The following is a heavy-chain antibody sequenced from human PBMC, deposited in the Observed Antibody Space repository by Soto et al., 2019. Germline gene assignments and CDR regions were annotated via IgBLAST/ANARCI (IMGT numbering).Heavy chain of an antibody. CDR2: IWYDGSNK. V-gene: IGHV3-33*01. D-gene: IGHD1-7*01. CDR3: ARSGTTGVRGYYMDV. CDR1: GFTFSSYG. Sequence: GGSLRLSCAASGFTFSSYGMHWVRQAPGKGLEWVAVIWYDGSNKYYADSVKGRFTISRDNSKNTLYLQMNSLRAEDTAVYYCARSGTTGVRGYYMDVWGKGTTVTVSS. J-gene: IGHJ6*03.